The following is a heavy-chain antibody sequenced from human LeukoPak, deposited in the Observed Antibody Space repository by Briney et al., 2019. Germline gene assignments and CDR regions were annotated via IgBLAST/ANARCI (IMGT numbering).Heavy chain of an antibody. CDR1: GGSISSSSYY. CDR3: ARSDMVRGVYATFDY. J-gene: IGHJ4*02. V-gene: IGHV4-39*07. CDR2: IYYSGST. D-gene: IGHD3-10*01. Sequence: PSETLSLTCTVSGGSISSSSYYWGWIRQPPGKGLEWIGSIYYSGSTYYNPSLKSRVTISVDKSKNQFSLKLSSVTAADTAVYYCARSDMVRGVYATFDYWGQGTLVTVSS.